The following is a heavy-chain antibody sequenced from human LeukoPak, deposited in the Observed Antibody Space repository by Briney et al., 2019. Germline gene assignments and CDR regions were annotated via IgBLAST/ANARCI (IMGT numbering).Heavy chain of an antibody. Sequence: GGSLRLSCAASGFTFRSHAMHWVRQAPGKGLEWVSGISAGASSTYYADSVKGHFTISRDNAKNTLSLQMNSLRAEDTAVYYCTRELGNWGSTGFDYWGQGTLVAVSS. CDR1: GFTFRSHA. J-gene: IGHJ4*02. D-gene: IGHD7-27*01. CDR3: TRELGNWGSTGFDY. CDR2: ISAGASST. V-gene: IGHV3-23*01.